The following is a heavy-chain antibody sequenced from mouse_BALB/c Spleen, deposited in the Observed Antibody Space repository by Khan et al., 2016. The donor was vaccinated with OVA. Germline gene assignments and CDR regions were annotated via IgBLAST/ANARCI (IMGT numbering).Heavy chain of an antibody. V-gene: IGHV5-9-1*01. CDR1: GFTFSSFA. CDR3: ANGNYGWFAY. CDR2: ISSAGTYT. D-gene: IGHD2-1*01. Sequence: EVELVESGGGLVKPGGSLKLSCEVSGFTFSSFAMSWVRQTPEERLEWVATISSAGTYTYYPDSVKGRFTISRDNAKNTLYLQMNSLRSEDTAIYYCANGNYGWFAYWGQGTLVTVSA. J-gene: IGHJ3*01.